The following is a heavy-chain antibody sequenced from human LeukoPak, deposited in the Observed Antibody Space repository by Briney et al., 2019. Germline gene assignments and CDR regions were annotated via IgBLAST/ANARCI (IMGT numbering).Heavy chain of an antibody. Sequence: SETLSLTCTVYGGSISSYYWGWIRQPPGKGLEWIGYIYYSGRTNSNPSLKGRVTISVDTSKNQFSLKLSSGTAADTAVYYCALETYYWGQGTLVTVS. J-gene: IGHJ4*02. CDR3: ALETYY. CDR1: GGSISSYY. V-gene: IGHV4-59*01. CDR2: IYYSGRT.